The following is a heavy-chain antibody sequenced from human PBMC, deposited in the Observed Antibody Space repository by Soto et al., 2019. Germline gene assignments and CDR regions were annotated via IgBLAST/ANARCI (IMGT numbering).Heavy chain of an antibody. CDR3: ARPVSSGWYMSDY. V-gene: IGHV3-7*01. J-gene: IGHJ4*02. CDR2: IKEDETEK. Sequence: GGSLRLSCAASGCTFSSYWMSWIRQAPGKGLEWVANIKEDETEKYYVDSVRGRFTISRDNAKNSLYLQMNSLRVEDTAVYYCARPVSSGWYMSDYWGRGILVTVSS. D-gene: IGHD6-19*01. CDR1: GCTFSSYW.